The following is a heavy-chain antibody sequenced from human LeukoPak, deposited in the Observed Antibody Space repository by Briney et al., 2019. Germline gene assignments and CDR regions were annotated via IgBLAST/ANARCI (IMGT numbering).Heavy chain of an antibody. Sequence: PGRSLRLSCAASGFTFDDYAMHWVRQAPGKGLEWVSGISWNSGSIGYADSVKGRFTISRDNAKNSLYLQMNSLRAEDTALYYCAKDLINYYDGSSPRTSFDYWGQGTLVTVSS. CDR3: AKDLINYYDGSSPRTSFDY. CDR2: ISWNSGSI. J-gene: IGHJ4*02. CDR1: GFTFDDYA. D-gene: IGHD3-22*01. V-gene: IGHV3-9*01.